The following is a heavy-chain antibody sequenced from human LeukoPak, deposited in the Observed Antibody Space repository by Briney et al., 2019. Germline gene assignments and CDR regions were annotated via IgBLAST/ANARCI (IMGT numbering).Heavy chain of an antibody. CDR3: ARGPAPYYYDSSGYYHYYYYYGMDV. Sequence: GGSLRLSCAASGFTFSSYWMHWVRQAPGKGLVWVSRINSDGSSTSYADSVKGRFAISRDNAKNTLYLQMSSLRAEDTAVYYCARGPAPYYYDSSGYYHYYYYYGMDVWGQGTTVTVSS. J-gene: IGHJ6*02. CDR2: INSDGSST. D-gene: IGHD3-22*01. CDR1: GFTFSSYW. V-gene: IGHV3-74*01.